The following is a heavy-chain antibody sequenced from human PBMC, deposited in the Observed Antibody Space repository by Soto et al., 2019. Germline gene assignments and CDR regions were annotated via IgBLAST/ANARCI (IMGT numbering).Heavy chain of an antibody. D-gene: IGHD4-17*01. Sequence: EVQLVESGGGLVKPGGSLRLSCAASGFTFSSYSMNWVRQAPGKGLEWVSSISSSSSYIYYADSVKGRFTISRDNAKNSLYLQMNSLRAEDTAVYYCARDYPYTVTTYYFDYWGQGTLVTVSS. CDR1: GFTFSSYS. CDR3: ARDYPYTVTTYYFDY. V-gene: IGHV3-21*01. J-gene: IGHJ4*02. CDR2: ISSSSSYI.